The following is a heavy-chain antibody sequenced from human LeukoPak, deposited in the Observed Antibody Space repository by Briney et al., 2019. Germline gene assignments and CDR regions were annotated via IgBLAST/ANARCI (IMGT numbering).Heavy chain of an antibody. CDR1: GYTFTGYY. CDR3: ARVWGIAVAGSLTPTLGALDY. V-gene: IGHV1-2*02. J-gene: IGHJ4*02. Sequence: ASVKVSCKASGYTFTGYYMHWVRQAPGQGLEWMGWINPNSGGTNYAQKFQGRVTMTRETSISPAYMELRRLRSDDTAVYYCARVWGIAVAGSLTPTLGALDYWGQGTLVTVSS. D-gene: IGHD6-19*01. CDR2: INPNSGGT.